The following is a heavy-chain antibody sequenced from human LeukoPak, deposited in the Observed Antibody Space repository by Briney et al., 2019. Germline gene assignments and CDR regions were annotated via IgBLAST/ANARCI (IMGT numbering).Heavy chain of an antibody. J-gene: IGHJ5*02. CDR1: GYTFANYG. V-gene: IGHV1-18*01. D-gene: IGHD3-9*01. Sequence: ASVKVSCRASGYTFANYGLSWVRQAPGHGLEWMGWISIYNGNTNYAEELQDRVTMTRDTSTSTAYMELRNLSSDDTAIYYCAREGRVFSYNWFDPWGQGTLVPVSS. CDR3: AREGRVFSYNWFDP. CDR2: ISIYNGNT.